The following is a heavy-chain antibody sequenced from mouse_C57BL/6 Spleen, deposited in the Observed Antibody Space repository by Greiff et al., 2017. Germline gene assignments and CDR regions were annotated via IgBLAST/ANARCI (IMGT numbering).Heavy chain of an antibody. CDR3: ARVEDDGYYVRSDY. V-gene: IGHV1-53*01. CDR2: INHSNGGT. Sequence: QVQLQQPGTELVKPGASVQLSCKASGYTFTSYWMHWVKQRPGQGLEWIGNINHSNGGTNYNEKFKSKATMTVDQSSSTAYMQLSSLTSEDSAVYYCARVEDDGYYVRSDYWGQRTSVTVYS. D-gene: IGHD2-3*01. J-gene: IGHJ4*01. CDR1: GYTFTSYW.